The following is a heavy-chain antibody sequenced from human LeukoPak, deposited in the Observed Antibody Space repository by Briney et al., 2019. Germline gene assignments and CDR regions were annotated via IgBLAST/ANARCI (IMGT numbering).Heavy chain of an antibody. CDR1: GYTFTSYD. V-gene: IGHV1-8*01. CDR3: ASRSPRVVTAIGGDIYYYGMDV. Sequence: ASVKVSCKASGYTFTSYDINWVRQATGQGLEWMGWMNPNSGNTGYAQKFQGRVTMTRNTSISTAYMELSSLRSEDTAVYYCASRSPRVVTAIGGDIYYYGMDVWGQGTTVTVSS. J-gene: IGHJ6*02. D-gene: IGHD2-21*02. CDR2: MNPNSGNT.